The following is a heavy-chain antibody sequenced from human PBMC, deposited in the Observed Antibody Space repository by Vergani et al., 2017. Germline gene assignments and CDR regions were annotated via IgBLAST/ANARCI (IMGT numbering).Heavy chain of an antibody. CDR3: AREGYGSGSYLPTDYYYYGMDV. V-gene: IGHV1-69*08. CDR1: GGTFSSYT. D-gene: IGHD3-10*01. CDR2: IIPILGIA. J-gene: IGHJ6*02. Sequence: QVQLVQSGAEVKKPGSSVKVSCKASGGTFSSYTISWVRQAPGQGLEWMGRIIPILGIANYAQKFQGRVTSTADKSTSTAYMELSSLRSEDTAVYYCAREGYGSGSYLPTDYYYYGMDVWGQGTTVTVSS.